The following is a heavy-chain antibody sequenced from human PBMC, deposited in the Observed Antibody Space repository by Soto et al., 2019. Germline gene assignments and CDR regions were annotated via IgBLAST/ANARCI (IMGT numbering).Heavy chain of an antibody. CDR3: ARESAWTGWFDP. CDR2: ISYSGNT. CDR1: GGSISSYY. Sequence: SETLSLTCTVSGGSISSYYWSWIRQPPGKGLEWIGYISYSGNTDYNPSLKSRVTMSIDTSRNQFSLEVTPVTAADTAVYYCARESAWTGWFDPWGQGSLVTVS. J-gene: IGHJ5*02. D-gene: IGHD3-9*01. V-gene: IGHV4-59*01.